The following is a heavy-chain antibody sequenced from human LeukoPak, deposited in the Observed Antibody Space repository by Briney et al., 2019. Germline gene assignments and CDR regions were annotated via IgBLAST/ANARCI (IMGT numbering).Heavy chain of an antibody. CDR3: AREYYDILTGYYRFDY. CDR1: GGSISSYY. V-gene: IGHV4-59*01. D-gene: IGHD3-9*01. Sequence: PSETLSLTCTVSGGSISSYYWSWIRQPPGKGLEWIGYIYYSGSTNYNPSLKSRVTISVDTSKNQFSLKLSSVTAADTAVHYCAREYYDILTGYYRFDYWGQGTLVTVSS. J-gene: IGHJ4*02. CDR2: IYYSGST.